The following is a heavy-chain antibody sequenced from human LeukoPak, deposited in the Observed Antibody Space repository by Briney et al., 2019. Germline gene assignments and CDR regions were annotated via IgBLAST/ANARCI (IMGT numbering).Heavy chain of an antibody. CDR3: AKDQRLEGTNAGTVLDY. J-gene: IGHJ4*02. D-gene: IGHD1-1*01. V-gene: IGHV3-30*18. CDR1: GFTFSSYG. CDR2: ISYDGSNK. Sequence: GGSLRLSCAASGFTFSSYGMHWVRQAPGKGVEWVAVISYDGSNKYYAESVKGRFTISRDNSKNTLYLQMNSLRAEDTAVYYCAKDQRLEGTNAGTVLDYWGQGILVSVTS.